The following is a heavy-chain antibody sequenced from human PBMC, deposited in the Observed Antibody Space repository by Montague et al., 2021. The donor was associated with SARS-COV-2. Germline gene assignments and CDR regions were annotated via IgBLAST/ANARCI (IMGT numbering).Heavy chain of an antibody. V-gene: IGHV4-39*01. CDR1: GGSISSSSYH. D-gene: IGHD3-22*01. J-gene: IGHJ4*02. CDR3: ASLTVDYYDSSGYYYNDY. CDR2: IYYSGST. Sequence: SETLSLTCTVSGGSISSSSYHWGWIRQPPGKGLEWIGSIYYSGSTYYNPSLKSRVTISVDTSKNQFSLKLSSVTAADTAVYYCASLTVDYYDSSGYYYNDYWGQGTLVTVPS.